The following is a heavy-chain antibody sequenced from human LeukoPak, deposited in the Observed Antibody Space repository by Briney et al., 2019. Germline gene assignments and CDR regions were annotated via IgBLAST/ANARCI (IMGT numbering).Heavy chain of an antibody. D-gene: IGHD2-15*01. V-gene: IGHV3-66*01. Sequence: GGSLRLSCAASGFIVSDNYMSWVRQAPGKGLEWVSVIYSAGSTYCTDSVKGRFTISRDNSKNTVYLQMGSLRAEDTAVYYCFSGPTKGYWGQGTLVTVSS. CDR2: IYSAGST. CDR1: GFIVSDNY. J-gene: IGHJ4*02. CDR3: FSGPTKGY.